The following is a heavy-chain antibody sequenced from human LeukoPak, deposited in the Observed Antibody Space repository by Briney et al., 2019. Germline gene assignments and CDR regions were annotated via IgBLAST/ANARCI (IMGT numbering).Heavy chain of an antibody. CDR3: ARERFSSGNIHSGSYYGFDY. CDR1: GGSISRGRYY. CDR2: IYTSGST. D-gene: IGHD1-26*01. V-gene: IGHV4-61*02. Sequence: PSETLSLTCTVSGGSISRGRYYWSWIRQPAGKGLEWIGRIYTSGSTNYNPSLKSRVTISVDTSKNQFSLKLSSVTAADTAVYYCARERFSSGNIHSGSYYGFDYWGQGTLVTVSS. J-gene: IGHJ4*02.